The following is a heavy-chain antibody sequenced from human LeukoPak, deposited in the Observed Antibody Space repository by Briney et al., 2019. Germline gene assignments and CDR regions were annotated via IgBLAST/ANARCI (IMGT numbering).Heavy chain of an antibody. D-gene: IGHD3-9*01. Sequence: SETLSLTCTVSGGSLSSGDYYWSWIRPPPGKGLEWSGYIYYSGSTYYNPPLKSRVNISVDTAKNQFSLKLSAVTAADTAVYYCSRGLGIFWFDYWGQGTLDTVSS. J-gene: IGHJ4*02. CDR2: IYYSGST. CDR3: SRGLGIFWFDY. V-gene: IGHV4-30-4*01. CDR1: GGSLSSGDYY.